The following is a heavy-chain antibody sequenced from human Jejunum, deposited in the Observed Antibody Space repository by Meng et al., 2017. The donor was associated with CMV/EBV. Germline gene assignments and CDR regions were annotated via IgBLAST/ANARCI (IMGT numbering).Heavy chain of an antibody. D-gene: IGHD1-1*01. J-gene: IGHJ4*02. CDR3: VRDGHHWNFDY. V-gene: IGHV3-74*01. CDR2: LNGDGDYA. Sequence: CAASGFTFSAYWMHWVRQGPGKGLVWVSRLNGDGDYANYADSVQGRFTFYRDNARNTVFLQMDSLRGEDTGIYYCVRDGHHWNFDYWGQGTPVTVSS. CDR1: GFTFSAYW.